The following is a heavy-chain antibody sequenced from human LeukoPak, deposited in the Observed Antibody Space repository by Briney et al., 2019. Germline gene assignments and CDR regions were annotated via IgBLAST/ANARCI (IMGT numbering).Heavy chain of an antibody. V-gene: IGHV3-23*01. Sequence: GSLRLSCAASGFTFSSYAMSWVRQAPGKGLEWVSAISGSGGSTYYADSVKGRFTISRDNSKNTLYLQMNSLRAEDTAVYYCAKDTYSSGWFVRGLFDYWGQGTLVTVSS. D-gene: IGHD6-19*01. CDR3: AKDTYSSGWFVRGLFDY. CDR2: ISGSGGST. CDR1: GFTFSSYA. J-gene: IGHJ4*02.